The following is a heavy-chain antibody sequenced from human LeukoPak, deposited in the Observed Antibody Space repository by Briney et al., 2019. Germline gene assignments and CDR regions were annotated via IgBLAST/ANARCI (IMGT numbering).Heavy chain of an antibody. J-gene: IGHJ6*02. CDR3: ASHLHYDILTGYFYGMDV. CDR1: GFTFSSYS. Sequence: GGSLRLSCAASGFTFSSYSMLWVRQAPGKGLEWVSSISSSSSYIYYADSVKGRFTISRDNAKNSLYLQMNSLRAEDTAVYYCASHLHYDILTGYFYGMDVWGQGTTVTVSS. D-gene: IGHD3-9*01. V-gene: IGHV3-21*01. CDR2: ISSSSSYI.